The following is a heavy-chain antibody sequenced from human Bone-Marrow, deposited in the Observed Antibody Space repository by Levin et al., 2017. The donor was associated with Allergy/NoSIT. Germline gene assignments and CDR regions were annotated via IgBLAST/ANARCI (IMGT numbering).Heavy chain of an antibody. CDR2: IYHSGST. V-gene: IGHV4-4*02. Sequence: PSETLSLTCAVSGGSISSSNWWSWVRQPPGKGLEWIGEIYHSGSTNYNPSLKSRVTISVDKSKNQFSLKLSSVTAADTAVYYCARAPSIVGWHYDFWSGDKYFDYWGQGTLVTVSS. CDR3: ARAPSIVGWHYDFWSGDKYFDY. CDR1: GGSISSSNW. D-gene: IGHD3-3*01. J-gene: IGHJ4*02.